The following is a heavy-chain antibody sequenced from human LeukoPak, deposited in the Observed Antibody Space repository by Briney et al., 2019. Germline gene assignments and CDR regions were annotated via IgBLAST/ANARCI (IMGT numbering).Heavy chain of an antibody. Sequence: ASVKVSCKASGYTFTGYYMHWVRQAPGQGLEWMGWINPNSGGTNYAQKFQGRVTMTRDTSISTAYMELSRLRSDDTAVYYCARDEDYDSSVHDAFDIWGQGTMVTVSS. V-gene: IGHV1-2*02. CDR3: ARDEDYDSSVHDAFDI. CDR1: GYTFTGYY. J-gene: IGHJ3*02. CDR2: INPNSGGT. D-gene: IGHD3-22*01.